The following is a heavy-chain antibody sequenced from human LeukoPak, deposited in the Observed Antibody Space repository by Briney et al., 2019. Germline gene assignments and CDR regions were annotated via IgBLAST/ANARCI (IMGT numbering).Heavy chain of an antibody. D-gene: IGHD5-12*01. CDR1: GFTVSSNY. CDR3: ARARPSMWIDY. Sequence: GGSLRLSCAASGFTVSSNYMSWVRQAPGKGLEWVSVIYSGGSTYYADSVKGRFTISRDNSKNTLYLQMNSLRVEDTAVYYCARARPSMWIDYWGQGTLVTVSS. V-gene: IGHV3-66*01. J-gene: IGHJ4*02. CDR2: IYSGGST.